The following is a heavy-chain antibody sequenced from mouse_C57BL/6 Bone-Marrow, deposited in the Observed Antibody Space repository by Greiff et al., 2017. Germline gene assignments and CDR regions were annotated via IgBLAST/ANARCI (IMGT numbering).Heavy chain of an antibody. Sequence: EVMLVESGGGLVQPGGSLRLSCATSGFTFSDFYMEWVRQPPGKRLEWIAASRNKANDYTTEYSASVKGRIIVSRDTSQSILYLQMNALRAEDTAIYYCARDTGDWYFDVWGAGTTVTVSS. V-gene: IGHV7-1*02. CDR3: ARDTGDWYFDV. D-gene: IGHD4-1*01. CDR1: GFTFSDFY. CDR2: SRNKANDYTT. J-gene: IGHJ1*01.